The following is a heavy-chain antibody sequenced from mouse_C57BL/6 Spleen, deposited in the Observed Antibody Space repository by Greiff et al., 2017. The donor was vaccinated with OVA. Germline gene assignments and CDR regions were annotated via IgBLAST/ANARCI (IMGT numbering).Heavy chain of an antibody. D-gene: IGHD2-4*01. CDR3: ASGNDYDGYWYFDV. CDR2: IYPGSGST. J-gene: IGHJ1*03. Sequence: VQLQQPGAELVKPGASVKMSCKASGYTFTSYWITWVKQRPGQGLEWIGDIYPGSGSTNYNEKFKSKATLTVDTSSSTAYMQLSSLTSEDSAVYYCASGNDYDGYWYFDVWGTGTTVTVSS. CDR1: GYTFTSYW. V-gene: IGHV1-55*01.